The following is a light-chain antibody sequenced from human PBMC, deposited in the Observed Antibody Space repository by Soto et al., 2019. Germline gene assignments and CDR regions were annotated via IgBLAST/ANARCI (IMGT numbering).Light chain of an antibody. J-gene: IGKJ2*01. Sequence: DIQMTQSPSSLSASVGDRVTITWRASQNIFSFLSWYLHKPGKAPELLIYAASSLQSGVPSRFSGSGSGTDFALTISSLQPEDFATFYCQQSYSVPHTFGQGTNLEI. CDR2: AAS. V-gene: IGKV1-39*01. CDR1: QNIFSF. CDR3: QQSYSVPHT.